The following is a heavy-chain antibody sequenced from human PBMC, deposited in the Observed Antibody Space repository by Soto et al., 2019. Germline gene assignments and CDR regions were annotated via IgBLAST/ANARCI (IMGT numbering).Heavy chain of an antibody. CDR1: GYAFTTYG. D-gene: IGHD1-26*01. V-gene: IGHV1-18*01. J-gene: IGHJ4*02. CDR3: ARGRYGDY. Sequence: QVHLVQSGAEVKKPGASVKVSCQGSGYAFTTYGITWVRQAPGQGLEWMGWISAHNGNTNYAQKLQGRVTVTRDTXXXXXXXXXXXXXXXXXXVXYCARGRYGDYWGQGALVTVSS. CDR2: ISAHNGNT.